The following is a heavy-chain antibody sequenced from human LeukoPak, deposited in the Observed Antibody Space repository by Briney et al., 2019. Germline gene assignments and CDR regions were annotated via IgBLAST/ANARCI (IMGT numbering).Heavy chain of an antibody. Sequence: GGSLRLSCAASGFTFSSYSMNWVRQAPGKGLEWVSVIYSGGSTYYADSVKGRFTISRDNSKNTLYLQMNSLRAEDTAVYYCARRMERGFDYWGQGTLVTVSS. D-gene: IGHD1-1*01. CDR2: IYSGGST. J-gene: IGHJ4*02. CDR1: GFTFSSYS. CDR3: ARRMERGFDY. V-gene: IGHV3-66*01.